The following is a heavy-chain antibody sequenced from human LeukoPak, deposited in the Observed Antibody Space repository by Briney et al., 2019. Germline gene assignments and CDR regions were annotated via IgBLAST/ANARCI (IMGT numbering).Heavy chain of an antibody. CDR3: ARLGLAARPNPFDL. J-gene: IGHJ2*01. Sequence: SETLSLTCTVSGVFISSYYWTWIRQPAGKGLEWIGCIYTSGNTNYNPSLKSRVTISVDTSKNQFSLKLSSVTAADTAVYYCARLGLAARPNPFDLWGRGTLVTVSS. V-gene: IGHV4-4*07. D-gene: IGHD6-6*01. CDR1: GVFISSYY. CDR2: IYTSGNT.